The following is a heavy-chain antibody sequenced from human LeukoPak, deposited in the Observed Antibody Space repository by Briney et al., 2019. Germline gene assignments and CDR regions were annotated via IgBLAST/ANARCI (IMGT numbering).Heavy chain of an antibody. CDR1: GGSISSYY. CDR3: ARDRGYKLDP. D-gene: IGHD5-24*01. Sequence: PSETLCLTCTVSGGSISSYYWSWIRQPPGKGLEWIGYIYYSGSTNYNPSLKSRVTISVDTSKNQFSLKLSSVTAADTAVYYCARDRGYKLDPWGQGTLVTVSS. CDR2: IYYSGST. V-gene: IGHV4-59*01. J-gene: IGHJ5*02.